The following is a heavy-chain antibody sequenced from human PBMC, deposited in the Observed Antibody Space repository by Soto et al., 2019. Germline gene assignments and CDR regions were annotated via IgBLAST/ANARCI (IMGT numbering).Heavy chain of an antibody. CDR3: ARGHHSMDV. V-gene: IGHV3-11*06. CDR1: GFTFSDHY. CDR2: INPTGSYT. Sequence: GGSLRLSCAASGFTFSDHYMTWIRQAPGKGLEWISYINPTGSYTHYADSVKGRFSISRDNAENSLYLQMNSLRPEDTALYYCARGHHSMDVWGQGAPVTVYS. J-gene: IGHJ6*02.